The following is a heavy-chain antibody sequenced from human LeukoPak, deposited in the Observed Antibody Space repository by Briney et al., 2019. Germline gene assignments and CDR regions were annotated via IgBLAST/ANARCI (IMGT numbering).Heavy chain of an antibody. J-gene: IGHJ2*01. CDR1: GFTFSSYS. CDR3: ARLRGFGAEYWYFDL. CDR2: ISSSSSYI. Sequence: GGSLRLPCAASGFTFSSYSMNWVRQAPGKGLEWVSSISSSSSYIYYADSVKGRFTISRDNAKNSLYLQMNSLRAEDTAVYYCARLRGFGAEYWYFDLWGRGSLVTVSS. D-gene: IGHD3-10*01. V-gene: IGHV3-21*01.